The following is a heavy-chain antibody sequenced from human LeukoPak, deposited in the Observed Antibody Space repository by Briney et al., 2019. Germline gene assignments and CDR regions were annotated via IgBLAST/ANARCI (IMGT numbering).Heavy chain of an antibody. CDR2: IYYSGST. V-gene: IGHV4-59*08. Sequence: SETLSLTCTVSGGSISSYYWSWIRQPPGKGLEWIGYIYYSGSTNYNPSLKSRVTISVDTSKNQFSLKLSSVTAADTAVYYCARAITMVRGGYYFDYWGQGTLVTVSS. J-gene: IGHJ4*02. CDR3: ARAITMVRGGYYFDY. CDR1: GGSISSYY. D-gene: IGHD3-10*01.